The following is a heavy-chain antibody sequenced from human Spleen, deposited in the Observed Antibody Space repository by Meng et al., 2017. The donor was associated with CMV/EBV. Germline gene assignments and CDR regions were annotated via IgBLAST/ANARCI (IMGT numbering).Heavy chain of an antibody. D-gene: IGHD2-2*01. J-gene: IGHJ4*02. Sequence: GESLKISCAASGFTFSSYSMNWVRQAPGKGLEWVSYISSSGSTIYYADSVKGRFTISRDNAKSSLYLQMNSLRAEDTAVYYCARGGDCSSTSCYWEVDYWGQGTLVTVSS. V-gene: IGHV3-48*04. CDR2: ISSSGSTI. CDR1: GFTFSSYS. CDR3: ARGGDCSSTSCYWEVDY.